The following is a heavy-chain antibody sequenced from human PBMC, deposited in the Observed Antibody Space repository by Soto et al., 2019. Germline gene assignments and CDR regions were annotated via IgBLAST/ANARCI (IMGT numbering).Heavy chain of an antibody. D-gene: IGHD3-3*01. CDR3: ARWGQYYDFWSGYYTGLVGHYYGMDV. J-gene: IGHJ6*02. CDR1: GYTVTGYY. CDR2: INPNSGGT. V-gene: IGHV1-2*02. Sequence: ASVKVSCKASGYTVTGYYMHWVRQAPGQGLEWMGWINPNSGGTNYAQKFQGRVTMTRDTSISTAYMELSRLRSDDTAVYYCARWGQYYDFWSGYYTGLVGHYYGMDVWGQGTTVTVSS.